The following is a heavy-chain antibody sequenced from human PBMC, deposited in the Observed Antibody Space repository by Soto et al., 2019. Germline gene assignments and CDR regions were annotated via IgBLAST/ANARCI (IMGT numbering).Heavy chain of an antibody. D-gene: IGHD2-2*02. CDR3: AREYTAWPLAYGLDV. CDR2: ISSRSDI. J-gene: IGHJ6*02. V-gene: IGHV3-21*01. CDR1: GFTFSTYS. Sequence: LRLSCVGSGFTFSTYSINWVRQAPGKGLEWVSSISSRSDIYYADSVKGRFTISRDNAKNSVSLQMNSLRAEDTAVYYCAREYTAWPLAYGLDVWGQGTTVTVS.